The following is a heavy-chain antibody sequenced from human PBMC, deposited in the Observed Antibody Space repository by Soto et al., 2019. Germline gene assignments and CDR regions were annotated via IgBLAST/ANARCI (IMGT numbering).Heavy chain of an antibody. CDR3: ARSPRGYSGVFDY. CDR1: GFTFSSYG. Sequence: QVQLVESGGGVVQPGRSLRLSCAASGFTFSSYGMHWVRQAPGKGLEWVAVIWYDGSNKYYADSVKGRFTISRDNSKNPLYLQMNSLRAEDTAVYYCARSPRGYSGVFDYWGQGTLVTVSS. V-gene: IGHV3-33*01. CDR2: IWYDGSNK. D-gene: IGHD5-12*01. J-gene: IGHJ4*02.